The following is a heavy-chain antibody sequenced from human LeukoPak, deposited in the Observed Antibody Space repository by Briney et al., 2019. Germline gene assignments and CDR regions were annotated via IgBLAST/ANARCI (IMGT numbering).Heavy chain of an antibody. CDR2: IWYDGSNK. CDR1: GFTFSSYG. J-gene: IGHJ4*02. Sequence: QPGRSLRLSCAASGFTFSSYGMHWVRQAPGKGLEWVAGIWYDGSNKYYADSVKGRFTISRDNSKNTLYLQMNSLRAEDTAVYYCARGGMVRGVISNLDYWGQGTLVTVSS. V-gene: IGHV3-33*01. D-gene: IGHD3-10*01. CDR3: ARGGMVRGVISNLDY.